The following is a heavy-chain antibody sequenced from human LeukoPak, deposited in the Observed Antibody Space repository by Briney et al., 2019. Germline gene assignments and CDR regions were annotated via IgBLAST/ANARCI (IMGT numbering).Heavy chain of an antibody. J-gene: IGHJ1*01. D-gene: IGHD3-22*01. CDR3: AKGPYYYSSDKRFQH. Sequence: GGSLRLSCAASGFTFSSYAMSWVRQAPGKGLEWVSAISGSGGSTYYADSVKGRFTISRDNSKNTLYLQMNSLRAEDTAGYYCAKGPYYYSSDKRFQHWGQGTLVTVSS. CDR1: GFTFSSYA. V-gene: IGHV3-23*01. CDR2: ISGSGGST.